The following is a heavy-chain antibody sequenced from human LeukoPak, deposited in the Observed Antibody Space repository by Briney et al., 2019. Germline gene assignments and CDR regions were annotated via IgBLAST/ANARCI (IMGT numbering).Heavy chain of an antibody. CDR3: ARGYCSSTSCEFDY. J-gene: IGHJ4*02. CDR2: INPNSGGT. D-gene: IGHD2-2*01. CDR1: GYTITSYY. V-gene: IGHV1-2*02. Sequence: ASVKVSCKASGYTITSYYMHWVRQAPGQGLEWKGWINPNSGGTNYVQKFQGRVTMTRDTSITTAYMEVSGLRSDDTAVYYCARGYCSSTSCEFDYWGQGTLVTVSS.